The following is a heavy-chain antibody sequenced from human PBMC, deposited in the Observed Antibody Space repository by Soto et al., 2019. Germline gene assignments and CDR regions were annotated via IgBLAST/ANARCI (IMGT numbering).Heavy chain of an antibody. Sequence: SETLSLTCAVYGGSFSGYYWSWIRQPPGKGLEWIGEINHSGSTNYNPSLKSRVTISVDTSKNQFSLKLTSVTAADTAVYYCARGRERVLSIAAASSKSYYYYGMDVWGKGTTVTVSS. CDR1: GGSFSGYY. V-gene: IGHV4-34*01. CDR2: INHSGST. D-gene: IGHD6-25*01. J-gene: IGHJ6*04. CDR3: ARGRERVLSIAAASSKSYYYYGMDV.